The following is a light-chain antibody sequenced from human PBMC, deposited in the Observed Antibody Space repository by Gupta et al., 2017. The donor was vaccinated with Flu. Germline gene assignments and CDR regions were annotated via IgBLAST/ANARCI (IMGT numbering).Light chain of an antibody. J-gene: IGKJ2*03. CDR3: QQDYNLPYS. CDR1: QRVSSSY. V-gene: IGKV3/OR2-268*02. CDR2: GAS. Sequence: EMVMTQSPATLSLSPLESTTLSCMASQRVSSSYLSWYQQKPGQAPRLLIYGASTRATGIPARFSGSGSGTDFTLTISSLQPEDFAVYYCQQDYNLPYSFGQGTKLEIK.